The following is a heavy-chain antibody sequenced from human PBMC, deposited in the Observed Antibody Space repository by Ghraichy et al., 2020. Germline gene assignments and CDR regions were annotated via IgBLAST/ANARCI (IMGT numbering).Heavy chain of an antibody. CDR3: ARGQQLPPGEDWFDP. CDR2: IYYSGST. CDR1: GGSISSYY. Sequence: SETLSLTCTVSGGSISSYYWSWIRQPPGKGLEWIGYIYYSGSTNYNPSLKSRVTISVDTSKNQFSLKLSSVTAADTAVYYCARGQQLPPGEDWFDPWGQGTLVTVSS. D-gene: IGHD6-13*01. V-gene: IGHV4-59*01. J-gene: IGHJ5*02.